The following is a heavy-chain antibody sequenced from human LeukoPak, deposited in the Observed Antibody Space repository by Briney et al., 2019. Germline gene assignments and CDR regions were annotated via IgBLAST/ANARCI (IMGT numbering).Heavy chain of an antibody. V-gene: IGHV3-73*01. CDR3: TSPPVGARDY. D-gene: IGHD1-26*01. CDR2: IRSKANSYAT. Sequence: GGSLKLSCAASGFTFSGSAMHWVRQASGKGLEWVGRIRSKANSYATAYAASVKGRFTISRDDSKNTAYLQMNSLKTEDTAVYYCTSPPVGARDYWGQGTLVTVSS. CDR1: GFTFSGSA. J-gene: IGHJ4*02.